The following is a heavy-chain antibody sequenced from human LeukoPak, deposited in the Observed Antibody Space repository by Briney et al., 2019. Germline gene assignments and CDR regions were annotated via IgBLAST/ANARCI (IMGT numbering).Heavy chain of an antibody. CDR3: ARAPYRYYDSSGYYSPFDY. CDR2: IYYSGST. Sequence: KPPETLSLTCTVSGGSISSSSYYWGWIRQPPGKGLEWIGSIYYSGSTYYNPSLKSRVTISVDTSKNRFSLKLSSVTAADTAVYYCARAPYRYYDSSGYYSPFDYWGQGTLVTVSS. D-gene: IGHD3-22*01. CDR1: GGSISSSSYY. V-gene: IGHV4-39*01. J-gene: IGHJ4*02.